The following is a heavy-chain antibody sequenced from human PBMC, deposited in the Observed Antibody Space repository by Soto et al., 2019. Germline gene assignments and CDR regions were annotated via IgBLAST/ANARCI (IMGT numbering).Heavy chain of an antibody. CDR2: ISYDGSNK. CDR3: ARSYKEVVAANGY. Sequence: PGGSLRLSCAASGFTFSSYAMHWVRQAPGKGLEWVAVISYDGSNKYYADSVKGRFTISRDNSKNTLYLQMNSLRAEDTAVYYCARSYKEVVAANGYWGQGTLVTVSS. J-gene: IGHJ4*02. CDR1: GFTFSSYA. V-gene: IGHV3-30-3*01. D-gene: IGHD2-15*01.